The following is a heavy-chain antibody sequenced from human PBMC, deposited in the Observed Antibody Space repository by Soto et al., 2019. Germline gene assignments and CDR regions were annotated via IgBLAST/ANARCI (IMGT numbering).Heavy chain of an antibody. J-gene: IGHJ4*02. V-gene: IGHV3-64*02. CDR3: ARESPAGSFDY. CDR2: ISSHGAST. Sequence: GGSLRLSCATSGFTFTSYSMHWVRQAPGKGLECVSAISSHGASTYYADSVKGRFTISRDNSKNALYLQMDSLRVDDMAVYYCARESPAGSFDYWGQGTLVTVSS. CDR1: GFTFTSYS. D-gene: IGHD1-26*01.